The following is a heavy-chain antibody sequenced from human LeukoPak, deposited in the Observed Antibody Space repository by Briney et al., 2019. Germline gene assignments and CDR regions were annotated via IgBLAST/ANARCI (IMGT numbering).Heavy chain of an antibody. J-gene: IGHJ4*02. CDR1: GYIFTGYY. CDR2: INPNSGGT. D-gene: IGHD1-7*01. Sequence: GASVKVSCKASGYIFTGYYIHWVRQAPGQGLEWMGWINPNSGGTNYAQKFQGRVTMTRDTSISTAYMELSRLRSDDTAVYYCARDAGITGTRSGFDYWGQGTLVTVSS. V-gene: IGHV1-2*02. CDR3: ARDAGITGTRSGFDY.